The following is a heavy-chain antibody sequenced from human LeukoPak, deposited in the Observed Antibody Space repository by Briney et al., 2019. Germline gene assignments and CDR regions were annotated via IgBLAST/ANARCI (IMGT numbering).Heavy chain of an antibody. CDR2: IYHSGST. J-gene: IGHJ6*03. CDR3: ARTPGPTPYCSSTSCKGGYYYYMDV. V-gene: IGHV4-30-2*01. D-gene: IGHD2-2*01. CDR1: GGSISSGGYY. Sequence: SQTLSLTCTVSGGSISSGGYYWSWIRQPPGKGLEWIGYIYHSGSTYYNPSLKSRVTISVDRSKNQFSLKLSSVTAADTAVYYCARTPGPTPYCSSTSCKGGYYYYMDVWGKGTTVTVSS.